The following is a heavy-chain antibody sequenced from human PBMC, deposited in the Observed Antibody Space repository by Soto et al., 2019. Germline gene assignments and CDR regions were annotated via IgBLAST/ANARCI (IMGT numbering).Heavy chain of an antibody. Sequence: QVQLLQSGAEVKKPGASVKVSCKASGYTFTNYGITWVRQAPGQGLAWRGWISAYNGDTHYTQRLQGRVTMTTGTSTSTAYMELRGLRSDDTAVYYCARVRQAVGYCYYHMDVWGKGTTVTVSS. CDR2: ISAYNGDT. D-gene: IGHD6-25*01. CDR1: GYTFTNYG. J-gene: IGHJ6*03. V-gene: IGHV1-18*01. CDR3: ARVRQAVGYCYYHMDV.